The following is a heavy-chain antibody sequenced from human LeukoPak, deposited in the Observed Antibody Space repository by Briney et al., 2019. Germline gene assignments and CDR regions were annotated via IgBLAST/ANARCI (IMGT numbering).Heavy chain of an antibody. CDR3: ATDCSSTSCQSPNYFDY. CDR2: FDPEDGET. V-gene: IGHV1-24*01. D-gene: IGHD2-2*01. CDR1: GYTLTEVS. Sequence: GASVKVSCKVSGYTLTEVSMHCVRQAPGKGLEWMGGFDPEDGETIYAQKFQGRVTMTEDTSTDTAYMELSSLRSEDTAVYYCATDCSSTSCQSPNYFDYWGQGTLVTVSS. J-gene: IGHJ4*02.